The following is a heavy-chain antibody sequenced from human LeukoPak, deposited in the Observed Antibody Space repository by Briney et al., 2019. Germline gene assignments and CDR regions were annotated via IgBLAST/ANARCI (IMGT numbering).Heavy chain of an antibody. J-gene: IGHJ4*02. V-gene: IGHV3-33*01. CDR2: IWYDGSNK. Sequence: QTGGSLRLSCAASGFTFSSYGMPWVRQAPGKGLEWVAVIWYDGSNKYYADSVKGRFTISRDNSKNTLYLQMNSLRAEDTAVYYCARDDDRHSFDYWGQGTLVTVSS. CDR1: GFTFSSYG. CDR3: ARDDDRHSFDY. D-gene: IGHD3-16*01.